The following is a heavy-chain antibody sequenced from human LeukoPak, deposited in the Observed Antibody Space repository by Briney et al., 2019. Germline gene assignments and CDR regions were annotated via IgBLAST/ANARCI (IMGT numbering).Heavy chain of an antibody. CDR2: ISSSSSYI. J-gene: IGHJ3*02. D-gene: IGHD1-7*01. CDR1: GFSFSDYY. CDR3: ARGGTNWPIATDAFDI. Sequence: GGSLRLSCATSGFSFSDYYMNWVRQAPGKGLEWVSSISSSSSYIYYADSVKGRFTISRDNAKNSLYLQMNSLRAEDTAVYYCARGGTNWPIATDAFDIWGQGTMVTVSS. V-gene: IGHV3-21*01.